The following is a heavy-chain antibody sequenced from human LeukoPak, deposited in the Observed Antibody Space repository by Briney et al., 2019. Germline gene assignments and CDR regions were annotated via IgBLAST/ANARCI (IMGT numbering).Heavy chain of an antibody. J-gene: IGHJ4*02. V-gene: IGHV3-74*01. CDR3: ARDRSAGASIAVAGTPLF. D-gene: IGHD6-19*01. CDR1: GFTFSNYW. CDR2: INSDGSST. Sequence: QPGGSLRLSCAASGFTFSNYWMHWVRQAPGKGLVWVSRINSDGSSTTYADSVKGRFTISRDNAKNTLYLQMNSLRAEDTAVYYCARDRSAGASIAVAGTPLFWGQGTLVTVSS.